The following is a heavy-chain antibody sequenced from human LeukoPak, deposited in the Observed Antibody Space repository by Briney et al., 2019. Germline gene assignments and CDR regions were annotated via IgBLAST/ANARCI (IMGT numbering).Heavy chain of an antibody. V-gene: IGHV4-59*01. CDR1: GDSISAFY. D-gene: IGHD3-10*01. Sequence: PSETLSLTCTDSGDSISAFYWSWIRQPPGKGLQWIGYIYYSGSTNYNSSLKSRVTILIETSKNQFSLKLRSVTAADTAVYYCARGGARGSSAFDIWGQGTMVTVSS. CDR3: ARGGARGSSAFDI. J-gene: IGHJ3*02. CDR2: IYYSGST.